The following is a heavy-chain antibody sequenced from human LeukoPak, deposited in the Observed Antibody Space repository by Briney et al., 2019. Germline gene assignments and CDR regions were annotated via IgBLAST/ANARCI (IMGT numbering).Heavy chain of an antibody. V-gene: IGHV4-34*01. CDR3: ARVRGSYYALYYFDY. J-gene: IGHJ4*02. D-gene: IGHD1-26*01. Sequence: SETLSLTCTVSGGSISSYYWSWIRQPPGKGLEWIGEINHSGSTNYNPSLKSRVTISVDTSKNQFSLKLSSVTAADTAVYYCARVRGSYYALYYFDYWGQGTLVTVSS. CDR2: INHSGST. CDR1: GGSISSYY.